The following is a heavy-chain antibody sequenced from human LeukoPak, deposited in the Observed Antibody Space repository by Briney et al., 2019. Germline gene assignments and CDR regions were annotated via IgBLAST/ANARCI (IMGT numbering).Heavy chain of an antibody. Sequence: ASVKVSCKASGYTFTSYDINWVRQATGQGLEWMGWMNPNSGNTGYAQKFQGRVTITRNTSISTAYMELSSLRSEDTAVYYCAGGRTDIVVVPATLRNYYFDYWGQGTLVTVSS. CDR3: AGGRTDIVVVPATLRNYYFDY. J-gene: IGHJ4*02. D-gene: IGHD2-2*01. CDR2: MNPNSGNT. CDR1: GYTFTSYD. V-gene: IGHV1-8*03.